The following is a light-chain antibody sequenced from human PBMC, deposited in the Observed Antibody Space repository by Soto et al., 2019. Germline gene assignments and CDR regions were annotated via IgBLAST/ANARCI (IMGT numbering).Light chain of an antibody. J-gene: IGKJ1*01. CDR3: QQYCSSPCT. CDR1: QSVSDNY. V-gene: IGKV3-20*01. Sequence: EIVLTQSPGPLSLSSGERATLSCRASQSVSDNYLAWYQQKPGQAPRHLIYGASSTAAGIQDRFSGSGSGPDLTLTISRLGPEDVAVYFCQQYCSSPCTFGQGTKVRIK. CDR2: GAS.